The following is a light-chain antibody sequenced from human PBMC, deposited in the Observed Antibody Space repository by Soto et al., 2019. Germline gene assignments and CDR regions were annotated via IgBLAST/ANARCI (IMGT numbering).Light chain of an antibody. CDR3: QQYDSSPRT. CDR2: DAS. Sequence: EIVLTQSPGTLSLSPGERATLSCRASQSVSSNYLTWYQQKPGQAPRLLIYDASSRSTGIPDRFSGSGSGTDFTLTISRLEPEDFAVYYCQQYDSSPRTFGQGTKVEI. V-gene: IGKV3-20*01. CDR1: QSVSSNY. J-gene: IGKJ1*01.